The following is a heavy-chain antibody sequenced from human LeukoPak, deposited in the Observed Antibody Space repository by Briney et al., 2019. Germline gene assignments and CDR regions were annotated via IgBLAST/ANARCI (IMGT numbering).Heavy chain of an antibody. V-gene: IGHV1-2*02. D-gene: IGHD3-10*01. CDR3: ARDQKYYGSGSYSDPDY. CDR2: INPNSGGT. J-gene: IGHJ4*02. CDR1: GYTFTGYY. Sequence: ASVKVSCKASGYTFTGYYMHWVRQAPGQGLEWMGWINPNSGGTNYAQKFQGRVTMTRDTSISTAYMELSRLRSDDTAVYYCARDQKYYGSGSYSDPDYWGQGTLVTVSS.